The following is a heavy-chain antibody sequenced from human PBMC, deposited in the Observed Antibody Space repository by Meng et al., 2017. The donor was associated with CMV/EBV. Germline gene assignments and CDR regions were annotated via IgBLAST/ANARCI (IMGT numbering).Heavy chain of an antibody. Sequence: QVQLQEAGPGLVKPSEILSLTCTVSGGSISSYYWSWIRQPAGKGLEWIGRIYTSGSTYYNPSLKSRVTISVDTSKNQFSLKLSSVTAADTAVYYCARDLPIVVGAFDIWGQGTMVTVSS. CDR1: GGSISSYY. V-gene: IGHV4-4*07. CDR3: ARDLPIVVGAFDI. D-gene: IGHD3-22*01. J-gene: IGHJ3*02. CDR2: IYTSGST.